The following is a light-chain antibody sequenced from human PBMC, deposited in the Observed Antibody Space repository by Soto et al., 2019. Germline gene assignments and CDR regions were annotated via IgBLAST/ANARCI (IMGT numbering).Light chain of an antibody. CDR1: QSVDTL. J-gene: IGKJ2*01. Sequence: EVVLTQSPATLSVSPGDRATLSCRASQSVDTLLAWYQQRPGQAPRLLIFGASKRATGIPDRFSGSGSGTEFTLTISSLQYEDFAVYFCQQYHSSPPETFGQGTRVEIK. V-gene: IGKV3-15*01. CDR2: GAS. CDR3: QQYHSSPPET.